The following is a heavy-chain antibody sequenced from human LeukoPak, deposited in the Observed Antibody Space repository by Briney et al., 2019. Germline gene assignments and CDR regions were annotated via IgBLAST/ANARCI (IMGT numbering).Heavy chain of an antibody. J-gene: IGHJ4*02. CDR2: ISSSGSTI. V-gene: IGHV3-48*03. CDR3: VREAAATLFDY. Sequence: PGGSLRLSCAASGFTFSSYEMNWVRQAPGKGLEWVSYISSSGSTIYYADSVKGRFSISRDNTHNSLSLRMNSLGAEDTAVYYCVREAAATLFDYWGQGTLVTVSS. CDR1: GFTFSSYE. D-gene: IGHD1-26*01.